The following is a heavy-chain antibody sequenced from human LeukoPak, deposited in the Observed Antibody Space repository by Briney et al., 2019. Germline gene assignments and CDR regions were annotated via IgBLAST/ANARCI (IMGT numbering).Heavy chain of an antibody. CDR2: IATAGDT. CDR3: ARGGELGFDP. D-gene: IGHD1-7*01. V-gene: IGHV3-13*01. CDR1: RFTFSSYD. Sequence: GGSLRLSCEASRFTFSSYDMHWVRQGIGKGLEWVSGIATAGDTFYAGSVKGRFTISRENGKKSLYLQMNDLRAGDTAVYYCARGGELGFDPWGQGALVTVSS. J-gene: IGHJ5*02.